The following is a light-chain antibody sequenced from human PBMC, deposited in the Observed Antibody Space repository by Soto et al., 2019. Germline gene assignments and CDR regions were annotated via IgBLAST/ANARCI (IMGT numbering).Light chain of an antibody. Sequence: QSVLTQPPSASGTPGRWVTISCSGSSSNIGSNYVYWYQQLPGTAPKLLIYNHNQRPSGVPDRFAGSKSGTSASLAISGLRSEDEADYYCATWDDRLRGPVFGGGTQLTVL. CDR3: ATWDDRLRGPV. CDR2: NHN. J-gene: IGLJ3*02. V-gene: IGLV1-47*02. CDR1: SSNIGSNY.